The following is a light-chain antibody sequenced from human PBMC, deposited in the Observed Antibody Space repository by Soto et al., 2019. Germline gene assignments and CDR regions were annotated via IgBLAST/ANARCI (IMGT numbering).Light chain of an antibody. CDR2: GNN. J-gene: IGLJ3*02. Sequence: QLVLTQPPSVSGAPGQRVTISCTGGSSNIGAGYDVHWYRQFPGTAPKLLVYGNNNRPSGISDRFSASKSGSSASLAITGLQAEDEADYYCQSYDTSLRAWVFGGGTKVTVL. CDR3: QSYDTSLRAWV. V-gene: IGLV1-40*01. CDR1: SSNIGAGYD.